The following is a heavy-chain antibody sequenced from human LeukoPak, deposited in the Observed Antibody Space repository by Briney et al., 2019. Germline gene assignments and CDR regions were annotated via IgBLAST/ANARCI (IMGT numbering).Heavy chain of an antibody. CDR1: GFTFSSYA. D-gene: IGHD6-13*01. CDR3: AKGSSSWYNGPFDY. CDR2: ISGGGGST. V-gene: IGHV3-23*01. Sequence: GGSLRLSCAPSGFTFSSYAMSWVRQAPGKGLEWVSAISGGGGSTYYADSVKGRFTISRDNSKKTLYLQMNSPRAEDTAVYYCAKGSSSWYNGPFDYWGQGTLVTVSS. J-gene: IGHJ4*02.